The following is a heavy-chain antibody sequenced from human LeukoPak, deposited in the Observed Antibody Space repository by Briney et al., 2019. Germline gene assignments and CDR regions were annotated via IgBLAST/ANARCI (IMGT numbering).Heavy chain of an antibody. CDR2: ITYSGNT. CDR1: GGSIVGDC. CDR3: ASGVGTTNRFDY. D-gene: IGHD1-26*01. J-gene: IGHJ4*02. Sequence: ETRARTVTGAGGSIVGDCWSWIRQAPGKGLGWIGYITYSGNTNYNPSLNSRVTISLDTSKNQFSLKLTSVAAADTAVYFCASGVGTTNRFDYWGQGTRVTVYS. V-gene: IGHV4-59*01.